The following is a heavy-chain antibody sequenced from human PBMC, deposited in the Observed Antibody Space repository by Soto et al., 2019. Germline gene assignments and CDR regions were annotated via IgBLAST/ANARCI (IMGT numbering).Heavy chain of an antibody. Sequence: QLQLQESGPGLVKPSETLSLTCTVSGGSISNTNYYWGWIRQPPGKGLEGIGSIYYSGSTHYSPSRIDRHTISVDTSKNQFSLKLRSVIAADTAVYYFARNETSCYFDYWGRGTLVTVSS. J-gene: IGHJ4*02. CDR2: IYYSGST. CDR3: ARNETSCYFDY. CDR1: GGSISNTNYY. V-gene: IGHV4-39*01. D-gene: IGHD3-22*01.